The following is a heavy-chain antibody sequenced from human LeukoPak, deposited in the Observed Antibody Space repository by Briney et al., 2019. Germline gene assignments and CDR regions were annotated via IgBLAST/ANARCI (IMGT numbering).Heavy chain of an antibody. CDR2: ISSSSYI. J-gene: IGHJ4*02. D-gene: IGHD6-19*01. CDR1: GFTFSSYS. V-gene: IGHV3-21*01. CDR3: ASSNHSSGWYYFDY. Sequence: PGGSLRLSCAASGFTFSSYSMNWVRQAPGKGLEWVSSISSSSYIYYADSVKGRFTISRDNAKNSLYLQMNSLRAEDTAVYYCASSNHSSGWYYFDYWGQGTLVTVSS.